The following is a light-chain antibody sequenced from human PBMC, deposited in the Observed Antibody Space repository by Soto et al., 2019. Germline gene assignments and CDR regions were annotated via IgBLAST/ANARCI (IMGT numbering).Light chain of an antibody. CDR2: YND. CDR3: QSYDSSLSVYV. V-gene: IGLV1-40*01. Sequence: QSVLTQPPSVSGAPGQRVTISCTGSSSNIGAGYDVHWYQQLPGTAPRALIYYNDNRPSGVPDRFSGSKPGTSASLAITGLQAEDEADYYCQSYDSSLSVYVFGTGTKVTVL. CDR1: SSNIGAGYD. J-gene: IGLJ1*01.